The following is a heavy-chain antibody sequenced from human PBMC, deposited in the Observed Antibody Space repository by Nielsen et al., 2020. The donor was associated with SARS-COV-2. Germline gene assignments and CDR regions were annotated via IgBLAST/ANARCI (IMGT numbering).Heavy chain of an antibody. CDR3: ARGPPGGGWLDPYYMDV. Sequence: GESLKISCAASGFTFSSYAMHWVRQAPGKGLEWVAVISYDGSNKYYADSVKGRFTISRDNSKNTLYLQMNSLRAEDTAVYYCARGPPGGGWLDPYYMDVWGKGTTVTVSS. CDR2: ISYDGSNK. J-gene: IGHJ6*03. CDR1: GFTFSSYA. D-gene: IGHD3-22*01. V-gene: IGHV3-30-3*01.